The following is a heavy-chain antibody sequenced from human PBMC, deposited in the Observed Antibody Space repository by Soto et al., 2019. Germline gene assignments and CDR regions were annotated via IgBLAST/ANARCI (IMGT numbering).Heavy chain of an antibody. CDR1: GFTFSDEN. J-gene: IGHJ6*02. CDR3: ARQPALYYYYYGMDV. CDR2: ISGGGSYI. V-gene: IGHV3-21*01. Sequence: GGSLRLSCSASGFTFSDENMSWVRQVPGKGLEWVSGISGGGSYIYYADSVKGRFTISRDNAKNSLYLQMNSLRAEDTAVYYCARQPALYYYYYGMDVWGQGTTVTVSS.